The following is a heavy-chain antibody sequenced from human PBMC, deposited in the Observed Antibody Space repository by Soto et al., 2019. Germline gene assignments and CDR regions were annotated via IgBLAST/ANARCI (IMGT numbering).Heavy chain of an antibody. V-gene: IGHV4-59*01. CDR3: ARDGIFDY. J-gene: IGHJ4*02. Sequence: SETLSLTCTVSGGSISSYYWSWIRQPPGKGLEWIGHISYTGSTNYNPSLKSRVTTSVDTSKNQFSLKLTSLTAADTAVYYCARDGIFDYWGQGTLVTVSS. CDR2: ISYTGST. D-gene: IGHD1-1*01. CDR1: GGSISSYY.